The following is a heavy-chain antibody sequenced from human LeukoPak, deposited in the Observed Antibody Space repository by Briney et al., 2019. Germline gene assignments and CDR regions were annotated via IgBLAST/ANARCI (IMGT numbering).Heavy chain of an antibody. D-gene: IGHD4-17*01. V-gene: IGHV3-7*01. J-gene: IGHJ5*02. CDR2: IKQDGSAK. CDR1: GFSFDDYA. Sequence: GGSLRLSCAASGFSFDDYAMHWVRQAPGKELQWVANIKQDGSAKYYVDSVKGRFTISRDNAKNSLYLQMNSLRAEDTAVYYCAREHDYGARGNWFDPWGQGTLVTVSS. CDR3: AREHDYGARGNWFDP.